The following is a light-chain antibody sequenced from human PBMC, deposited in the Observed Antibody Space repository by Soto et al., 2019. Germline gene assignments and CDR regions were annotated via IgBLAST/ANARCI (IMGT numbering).Light chain of an antibody. Sequence: DIQMTQSPSTLSASVGDRVTITCRASQTIDIWLAWYQQKPGKAPKVLIYDVSTLESGVPSRFSGSGSGTEFTLTVSSLQPDDFATYYCQQYNSYPRTFGQGTKVEIK. J-gene: IGKJ1*01. CDR1: QTIDIW. CDR2: DVS. V-gene: IGKV1-5*01. CDR3: QQYNSYPRT.